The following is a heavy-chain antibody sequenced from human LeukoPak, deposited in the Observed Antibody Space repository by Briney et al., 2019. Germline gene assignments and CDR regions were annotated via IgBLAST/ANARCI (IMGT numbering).Heavy chain of an antibody. V-gene: IGHV3-20*04. CDR1: GFTFDDYG. Sequence: GGSLRLSCAASGFTFDDYGMSWVRQAPGKGLEWVSGINWNGGSTGYADSVKGRFTLSRDNAKNSLYLQMNSLRAEDTPLYYYARPQYSSGWGGSFDYWGQGTLVTVSA. CDR3: ARPQYSSGWGGSFDY. D-gene: IGHD6-19*01. CDR2: INWNGGST. J-gene: IGHJ4*02.